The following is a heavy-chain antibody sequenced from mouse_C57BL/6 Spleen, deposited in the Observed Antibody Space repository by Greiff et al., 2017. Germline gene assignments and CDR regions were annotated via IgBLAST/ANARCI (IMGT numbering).Heavy chain of an antibody. CDR3: AREGEGYFDV. J-gene: IGHJ1*03. CDR2: LNPGRGGP. Sequence: QVQLKQSGAELVRPGTSVKVSCQASGSAFTTYLIEWVTQRPGQGLEWPGVLNPGRGGPHSHAKFKCKATLTADKASSTAYMQLSSLTSEDSAVYFCAREGEGYFDVWGTGTTVTVSA. CDR1: GSAFTTYL. V-gene: IGHV1-54*01.